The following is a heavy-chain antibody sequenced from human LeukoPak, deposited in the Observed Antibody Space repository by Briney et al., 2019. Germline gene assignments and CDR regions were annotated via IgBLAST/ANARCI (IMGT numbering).Heavy chain of an antibody. Sequence: PGGSLRLSCAASGFIFSDYAMSWVRQAPGKGLEWVSGISGSGSITYYADSVKGRFTISRDNSKTTLFLEMSSLRAEDTAVYYRAKQTRYDSPAGGRGFDYWGQGTLVTVSS. CDR3: AKQTRYDSPAGGRGFDY. D-gene: IGHD3-22*01. J-gene: IGHJ4*02. CDR1: GFIFSDYA. CDR2: ISGSGSIT. V-gene: IGHV3-23*01.